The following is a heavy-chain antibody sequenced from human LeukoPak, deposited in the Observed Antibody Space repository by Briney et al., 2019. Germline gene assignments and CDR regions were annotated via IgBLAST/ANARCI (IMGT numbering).Heavy chain of an antibody. CDR2: IYSGGST. J-gene: IGHJ6*03. CDR3: ASRKGTTVTADYYYYYMDV. V-gene: IGHV3-53*01. Sequence: GGSLRLSCAASGFTVISNYMSWVRQAPGKGLEWVSVIYSGGSTYYADSVKGRFAISRDNSKNTLYLQMNSLRAEDTAVYYCASRKGTTVTADYYYYYMDVWGKGTTVTVSS. D-gene: IGHD4-17*01. CDR1: GFTVISNY.